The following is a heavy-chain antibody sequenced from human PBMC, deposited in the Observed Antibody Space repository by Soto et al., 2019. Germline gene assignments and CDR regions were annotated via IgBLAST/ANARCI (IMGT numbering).Heavy chain of an antibody. Sequence: QVQLQESGPGLVKPSQTLSLTCTVSGGSISSGDDYWSRIRQPPGKGLEWIGYIYHSGATYYNPSLKSRVTISVDRPKNQFSLKLNSVTAADTAVYYCARVRGDVAFDYWGQGTLVTVSS. CDR2: IYHSGAT. V-gene: IGHV4-30-4*01. D-gene: IGHD3-10*01. CDR1: GGSISSGDDY. J-gene: IGHJ4*02. CDR3: ARVRGDVAFDY.